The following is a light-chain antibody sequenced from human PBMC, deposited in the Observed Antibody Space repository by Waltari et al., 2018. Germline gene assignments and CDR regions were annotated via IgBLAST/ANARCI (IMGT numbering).Light chain of an antibody. J-gene: IGKJ3*01. CDR1: QSVSSN. CDR3: QHYNNWPFT. V-gene: IGKV3-15*01. CDR2: GAS. Sequence: EVVMTQSPATLSVSPGERATLSCRASQSVSSNLAWYQQKPGQAPRLLIYGASTRATGLPARFSGSGSGTEFTLTISRLQSEDFAVYFCQHYNNWPFTFGPGTKVDIK.